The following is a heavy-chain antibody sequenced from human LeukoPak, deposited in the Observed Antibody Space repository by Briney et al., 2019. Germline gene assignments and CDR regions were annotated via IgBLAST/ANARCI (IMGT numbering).Heavy chain of an antibody. D-gene: IGHD1-26*01. J-gene: IGHJ3*02. CDR1: GFTFSSYA. V-gene: IGHV3-23*01. CDR2: ISGSGGST. CDR3: ARVEWELRAFDI. Sequence: PGGSLRLSCAASGFTFSSYAMSWVRQAPGKGLEWVSAISGSGGSTYYADSVKGRFTISRDNAKNSLYLQMNSLRAEDTAVYYCARVEWELRAFDIWGQGTMVTVSS.